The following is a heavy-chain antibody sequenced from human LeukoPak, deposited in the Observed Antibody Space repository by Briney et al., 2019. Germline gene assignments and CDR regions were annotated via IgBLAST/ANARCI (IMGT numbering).Heavy chain of an antibody. CDR1: GYTFSGYY. D-gene: IGHD1-7*01. J-gene: IGHJ5*02. V-gene: IGHV1-2*02. Sequence: ASVKVSCKASGYTFSGYYMHWIRQAPGQGLEWMGWINPNSGSTNYAQKFQGRVTMTRDTSISTVYMELDRLRFDDMAVYYCARGFRKTGTTVWWFDHWGQGTLVTVSS. CDR2: INPNSGST. CDR3: ARGFRKTGTTVWWFDH.